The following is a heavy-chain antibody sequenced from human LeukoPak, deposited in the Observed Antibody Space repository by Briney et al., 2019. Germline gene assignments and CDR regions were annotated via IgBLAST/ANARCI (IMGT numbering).Heavy chain of an antibody. J-gene: IGHJ4*02. Sequence: TSETLSLTCTVSGGSISSYYWGWIRQPPGKGLEWIGGIYYSGSTYYKPSLKSRVTISLDTSKNQFSLKLSSVTAADTAVYYCARAYSPPQWSPFDYWGQGTLVTVSS. CDR3: ARAYSPPQWSPFDY. CDR2: IYYSGST. V-gene: IGHV4-39*07. D-gene: IGHD6-13*01. CDR1: GGSISSYY.